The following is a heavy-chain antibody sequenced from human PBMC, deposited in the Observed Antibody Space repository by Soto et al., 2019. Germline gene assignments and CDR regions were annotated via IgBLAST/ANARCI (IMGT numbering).Heavy chain of an antibody. Sequence: VXSVKDSCKASVGTFSSYAIRLVRQAPGQGLEWIGWIVVGSGNTNYAQKFQERVTITRDMSTSTAYMELSSLRSEDTAVYYCAEGFYYYYGMDFWGQGTTVTVSS. J-gene: IGHJ6*02. CDR3: AEGFYYYYGMDF. CDR1: VGTFSSYA. V-gene: IGHV1-58*02. CDR2: IVVGSGNT.